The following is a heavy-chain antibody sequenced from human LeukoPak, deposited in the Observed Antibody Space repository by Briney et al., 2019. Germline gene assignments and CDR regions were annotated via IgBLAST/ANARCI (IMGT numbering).Heavy chain of an antibody. Sequence: SETLSLTCTVSGGSISSYYWSWIRQPAGKGLEWIGRIYTSGSTNYNPSLKSRVTMSVDTSKNQFSLKLSSVTAADTAVYYCAREGQVGFHYYYYMDVWGKGTTVTVSS. J-gene: IGHJ6*03. D-gene: IGHD1-26*01. CDR1: GGSISSYY. CDR2: IYTSGST. V-gene: IGHV4-4*07. CDR3: AREGQVGFHYYYYMDV.